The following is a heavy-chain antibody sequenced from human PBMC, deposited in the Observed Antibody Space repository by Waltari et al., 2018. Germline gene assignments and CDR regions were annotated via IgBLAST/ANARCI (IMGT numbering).Heavy chain of an antibody. D-gene: IGHD6-19*01. CDR3: AWSSGWYSDY. J-gene: IGHJ4*02. Sequence: QVQLQQWGAGLLKPSETLSLTCAVYGGSFSGYYWSWIRQPPGKGLEWIGEINHSGSTNYNPSLKSQVTISVDTSENQFSVKLSSVTAADTAGYYWAWSSGWYSDYWGQGTLVTVSS. CDR1: GGSFSGYY. CDR2: INHSGST. V-gene: IGHV4-34*01.